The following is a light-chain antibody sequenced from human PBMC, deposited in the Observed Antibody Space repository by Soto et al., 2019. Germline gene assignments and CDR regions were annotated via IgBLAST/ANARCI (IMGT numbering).Light chain of an antibody. CDR3: QQYDNLPS. V-gene: IGKV1-33*01. Sequence: DIQMTQSPSSLSASVGDRVTMSFRASQSISSYLNWYQQKPGKAPKLLIYDASNLETGVPSRFSGSGSGTDFTFTISSLQPEDIATYYCQQYDNLPSFGQGTRLEIK. CDR2: DAS. J-gene: IGKJ5*01. CDR1: QSISSY.